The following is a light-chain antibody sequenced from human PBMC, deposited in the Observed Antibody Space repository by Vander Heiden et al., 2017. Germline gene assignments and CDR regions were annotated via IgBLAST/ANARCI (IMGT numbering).Light chain of an antibody. CDR3: QQYHFWYT. Sequence: IVMTQSPVTLSVSPGDRATLSCRASESVSTNLAWYQQKPGQAPRLLIYHASIRAAGIPARFSGMGAGTEFTLTISSLQSEDSAVYYCQQYHFWYTFGQGAKLEIK. J-gene: IGKJ2*01. CDR2: HAS. V-gene: IGKV3-15*01. CDR1: ESVSTN.